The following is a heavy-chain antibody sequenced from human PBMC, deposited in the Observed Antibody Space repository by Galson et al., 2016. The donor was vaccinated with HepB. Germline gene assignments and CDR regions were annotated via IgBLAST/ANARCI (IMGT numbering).Heavy chain of an antibody. CDR3: AREICNVAGADCPIDS. Sequence: SLRLSCAASGFTFSGSSMSWVRQTPGKGLEWVSSISGSSSYIYYADSVKGRFAISRDNARKSLFLQMDSLRGEDTAVYFCAREICNVAGADCPIDSWGQGTLVTVSA. CDR2: ISGSSSYI. V-gene: IGHV3-21*01. J-gene: IGHJ4*02. D-gene: IGHD2-21*02. CDR1: GFTFSGSS.